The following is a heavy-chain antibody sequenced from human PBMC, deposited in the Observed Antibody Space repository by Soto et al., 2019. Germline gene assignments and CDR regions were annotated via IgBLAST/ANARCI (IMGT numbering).Heavy chain of an antibody. D-gene: IGHD3-16*02. Sequence: PGGSLRLSCVASGFTFWGDWMSWVRQAPGKGLEYVSSISSNGGSTYYADSVKGRFTISRDNSKNTLYLQMSSLRAEDTAVYYCVKDRWIDYWGQGTLVTV. J-gene: IGHJ4*02. CDR2: ISSNGGST. V-gene: IGHV3-64D*06. CDR3: VKDRWIDY. CDR1: GFTFWGDW.